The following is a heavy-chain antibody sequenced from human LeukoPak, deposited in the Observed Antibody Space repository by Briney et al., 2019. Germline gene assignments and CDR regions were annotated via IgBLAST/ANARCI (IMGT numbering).Heavy chain of an antibody. V-gene: IGHV3-11*03. CDR2: ISSSSSYT. CDR3: ASSALYYCGSGGLQYYFDY. D-gene: IGHD3-10*01. J-gene: IGHJ4*02. Sequence: PGGSLRLSCAASGFTFSDYYMSWIRQAPGKGLEWVSYISSSSSYTNYADSVKGRFTISRDNAKNSLYLQMNSLRAEDTAVYYCASSALYYCGSGGLQYYFDYWGQGTLVTVSS. CDR1: GFTFSDYY.